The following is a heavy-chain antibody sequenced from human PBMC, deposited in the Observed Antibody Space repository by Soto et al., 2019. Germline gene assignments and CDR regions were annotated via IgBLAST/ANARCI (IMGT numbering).Heavy chain of an antibody. D-gene: IGHD2-8*01. J-gene: IGHJ6*02. CDR3: ASLGGMQYYYGMDV. V-gene: IGHV1-69*13. Sequence: SVTVSCMASGGTFSSYAISWVRQAPGQGREWMGGIIPIFGTANYAQKFQGRVTITADESTSTAYMELSSLRSEDTAVYYCASLGGMQYYYGMDVWGQGTTVTVSS. CDR1: GGTFSSYA. CDR2: IIPIFGTA.